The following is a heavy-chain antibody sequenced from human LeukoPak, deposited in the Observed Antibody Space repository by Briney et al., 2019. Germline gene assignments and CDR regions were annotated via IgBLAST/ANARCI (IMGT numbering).Heavy chain of an antibody. J-gene: IGHJ4*02. CDR1: GFTFSSYW. Sequence: GGSLRLSCAASGFTFSSYWMHWVRQAPGKGLVWVSRTNSDGSSTSYADSVKGRFTISRDNAKNTLYLQMNSLRAEDTAVYYCARDRLDFRGVVVAQTNYWGQGTLVTVSS. CDR2: TNSDGSST. CDR3: ARDRLDFRGVVVAQTNY. V-gene: IGHV3-74*01. D-gene: IGHD3-22*01.